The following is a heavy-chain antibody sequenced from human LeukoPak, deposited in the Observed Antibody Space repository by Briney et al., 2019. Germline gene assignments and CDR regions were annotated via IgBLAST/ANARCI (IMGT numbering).Heavy chain of an antibody. D-gene: IGHD3-22*01. CDR2: IYYSGST. Sequence: SETLSLTCTVSGGSISNSSYYWGWIRQPPGKGLEWVGSIYYSGSTYYNPSLKSRVTISVDTSKNQFSLKLSSVTAADTAVYYCARWGVTYYYDSSGYYYFDYWGQGTLVTVSS. CDR3: ARWGVTYYYDSSGYYYFDY. V-gene: IGHV4-39*01. J-gene: IGHJ4*02. CDR1: GGSISNSSYY.